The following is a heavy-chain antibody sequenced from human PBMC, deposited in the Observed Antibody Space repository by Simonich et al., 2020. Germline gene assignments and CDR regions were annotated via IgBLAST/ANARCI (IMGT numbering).Heavy chain of an antibody. D-gene: IGHD2-15*01. J-gene: IGHJ2*01. CDR2: NNLNRGGT. Sequence: QVQLVQSGAEVKKPGASVKVSCTASGYTFTGYYMHWVRQAPGQGLEWMGRNNLNRGGTNYAKKFQCRVTRTRDTSISTAYMELSRLRSDDTAVYYCARDGGNCSGGSCYWYFDLWGRGTLVTVSS. CDR3: ARDGGNCSGGSCYWYFDL. CDR1: GYTFTGYY. V-gene: IGHV1-2*06.